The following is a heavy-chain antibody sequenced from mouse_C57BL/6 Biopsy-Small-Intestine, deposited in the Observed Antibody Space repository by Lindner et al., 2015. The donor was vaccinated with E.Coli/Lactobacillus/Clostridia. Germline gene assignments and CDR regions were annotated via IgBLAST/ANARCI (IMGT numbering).Heavy chain of an antibody. V-gene: IGHV5-6*01. CDR2: ISSGGGYT. J-gene: IGHJ2*01. CDR3: ARRAYDYYYFGY. CDR1: GFTFSNYA. Sequence: VQLQESGGALVKPGGSLKLSCAASGFTFSNYAMSWVRQTPDKRLEWVVTISSGGGYTYYPDSVKGRFTISRDNAKNTLYLQMSSLKSEDTAMFYCARRAYDYYYFGYWGQGTTLTVSS. D-gene: IGHD2-4*01.